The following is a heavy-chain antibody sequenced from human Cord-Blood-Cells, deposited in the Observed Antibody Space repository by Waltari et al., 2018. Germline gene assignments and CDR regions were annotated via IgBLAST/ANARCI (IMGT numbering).Heavy chain of an antibody. CDR3: ATDSRHTRITIFGVVTDNWFDP. V-gene: IGHV1-24*01. D-gene: IGHD3-3*01. CDR2: FDPEDGET. Sequence: QVQLVQSGAEVKKPGASVKVSCKVSGYTLTELSMHWVRQAPGKGLEWMGGFDPEDGETIYAQKCQGRVTMTEDTSTDTAYMELSSLRSEDTAVYYCATDSRHTRITIFGVVTDNWFDPWGQGTLVTVSS. J-gene: IGHJ5*02. CDR1: GYTLTELS.